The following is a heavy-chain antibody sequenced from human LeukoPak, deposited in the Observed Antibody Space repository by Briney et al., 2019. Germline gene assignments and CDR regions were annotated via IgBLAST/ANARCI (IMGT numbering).Heavy chain of an antibody. J-gene: IGHJ4*02. CDR1: GGSIRSSNW. Sequence: TSGTLSLTFAASGGSIRSSNWWGWVRQPPGKGLERIGEIYHSGSPNYNPSLKSRVTISVDKSRNHFSLNLSSVTAADTAVYYCARVNINNWHSCDYWGQGTLVTVSS. V-gene: IGHV4-4*02. CDR2: IYHSGSP. D-gene: IGHD1-1*01. CDR3: ARVNINNWHSCDY.